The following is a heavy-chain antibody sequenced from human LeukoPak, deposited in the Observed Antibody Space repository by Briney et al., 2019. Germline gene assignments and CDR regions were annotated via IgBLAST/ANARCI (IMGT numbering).Heavy chain of an antibody. V-gene: IGHV4-61*09. J-gene: IGHJ2*01. CDR3: ARGLNYYDSSGRTHWYFDL. D-gene: IGHD3-22*01. Sequence: SETLSLTCTVSGGSISSGSYYWSWIRQPAGKGLEWVGHIGSTNYNPSLKSRVTISVDTSKNQFSLKLSSVTAADTAVYYCARGLNYYDSSGRTHWYFDLWGRGTLVTVSS. CDR1: GGSISSGSYY. CDR2: IGST.